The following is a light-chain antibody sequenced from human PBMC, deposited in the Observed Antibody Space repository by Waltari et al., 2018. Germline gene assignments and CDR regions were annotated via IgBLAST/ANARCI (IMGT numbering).Light chain of an antibody. J-gene: IGLJ3*02. V-gene: IGLV1-44*01. CDR1: SSNIGTNI. Sequence: QSVLTQPSSASGTPGQEITISCSGGSSNIGTNIVNWYQQLPGTAPKLLIFTNNQRPSGVPDRFSGSRSGTSASLAISGLQSEGDETAYYCTAWDDSLNTWVFGGGTKLTVL. CDR2: TNN. CDR3: TAWDDSLNTWV.